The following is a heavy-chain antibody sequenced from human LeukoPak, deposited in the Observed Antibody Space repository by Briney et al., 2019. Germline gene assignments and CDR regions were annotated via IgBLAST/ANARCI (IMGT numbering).Heavy chain of an antibody. CDR1: GYTFTSYD. Sequence: ASVKVSCKTSGYTFTSYDLNWVRQATGQGLERMGWISHYTAKTDYAQKFQGRLTVTTDTATTTAYMELRSLRSDDTAVYYCARDRSTNDYWGQGTLLTVSS. V-gene: IGHV1-18*01. D-gene: IGHD1-1*01. CDR2: ISHYTAKT. J-gene: IGHJ4*02. CDR3: ARDRSTNDY.